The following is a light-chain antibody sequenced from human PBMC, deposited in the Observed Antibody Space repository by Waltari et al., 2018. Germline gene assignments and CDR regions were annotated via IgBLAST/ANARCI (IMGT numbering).Light chain of an antibody. V-gene: IGKV2-30*02. CDR1: ESLLLTAGHMF. Sequence: VVLTQSPVSLAVTLGQPAPISSRCSESLLLTAGHMFLNWFHQRPGQPPRRLLYQVSDRDAGVADRFTGSGAGTDFTLEISSVEAEDAGVYYCMLGTRPWTFGPGTKVEI. CDR2: QVS. J-gene: IGKJ1*01. CDR3: MLGTRPWT.